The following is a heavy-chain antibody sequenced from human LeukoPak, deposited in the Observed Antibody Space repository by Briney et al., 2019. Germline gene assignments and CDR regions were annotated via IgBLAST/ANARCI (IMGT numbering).Heavy chain of an antibody. Sequence: PSETLSLTCTVSGGSISSSSYYWGWIRQPPGKGLEWIGSIYYSGSTYYNPSLKSRVTISVDTSKNQFSLKLSSVTAADTAVYYCARLQSEASRIVVVLAAYFDYWGQGTLVTVSS. CDR1: GGSISSSSYY. CDR3: ARLQSEASRIVVVLAAYFDY. D-gene: IGHD2-2*01. J-gene: IGHJ4*02. V-gene: IGHV4-39*01. CDR2: IYYSGST.